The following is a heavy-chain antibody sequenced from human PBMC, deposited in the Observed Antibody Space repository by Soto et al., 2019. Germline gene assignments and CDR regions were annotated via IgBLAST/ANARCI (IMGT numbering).Heavy chain of an antibody. D-gene: IGHD1-26*01. J-gene: IGHJ5*01. Sequence: EVQLLESGGGLVQPGGSLRLSCGASGFAFSNYVMTWVRQAPGKGLEWVSAISGSGASSYYADSVRGRFTISRDNAKNTLYLQMNSLGAHDAAVYYCAKEKRYSGSPEQFDSWGPGTLGTVSS. CDR3: AKEKRYSGSPEQFDS. V-gene: IGHV3-23*01. CDR1: GFAFSNYV. CDR2: ISGSGASS.